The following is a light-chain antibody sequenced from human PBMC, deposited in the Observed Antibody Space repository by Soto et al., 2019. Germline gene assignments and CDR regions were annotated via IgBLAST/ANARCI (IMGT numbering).Light chain of an antibody. J-gene: IGLJ3*02. V-gene: IGLV1-40*01. CDR2: GNT. CDR1: SSNIGAGFD. CDR3: QSYDSSLSCWV. Sequence: QAVVTQPPSVSGAPGQGVTISCSGSSSNIGAGFDVHWYQQLPGTAPKLLVYGNTNRPSGVPDRFSGSKYGTSASLAITGLQAEDEADYYCQSYDSSLSCWVFGGGTKLTVL.